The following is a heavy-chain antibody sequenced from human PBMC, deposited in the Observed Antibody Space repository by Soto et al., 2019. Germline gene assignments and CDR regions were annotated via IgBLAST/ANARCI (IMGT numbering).Heavy chain of an antibody. CDR1: GGSISSGGYY. CDR2: IYYSGST. V-gene: IGHV4-31*03. J-gene: IGHJ6*02. Sequence: SETLSLTCTVSGGSISSGGYYWSWIRQHPGRGLEWIGYIYYSGSTYYNPSLKSRVTISVDTSKNQFSLKLSSVTAADTAVYYCARDRLSRLPKTFGGYYYGMDVWGQGTTVTVSS. D-gene: IGHD2-2*01. CDR3: ARDRLSRLPKTFGGYYYGMDV.